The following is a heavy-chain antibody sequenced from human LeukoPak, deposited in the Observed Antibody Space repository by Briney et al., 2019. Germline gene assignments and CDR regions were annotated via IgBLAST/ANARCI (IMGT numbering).Heavy chain of an antibody. Sequence: KPSQTLSLTCTVSGDSISSGNYYWSWIRQPPGMALEWIAYISYTGTTYYNPSLKSRVTISADTSKNQFSLKLNSVTAADTAVFYCARAPMTNDFWSGYLGSWFDPWGQGTLVTVSS. D-gene: IGHD3-3*01. CDR1: GDSISSGNYY. J-gene: IGHJ5*02. CDR2: ISYTGTT. V-gene: IGHV4-30-4*01. CDR3: ARAPMTNDFWSGYLGSWFDP.